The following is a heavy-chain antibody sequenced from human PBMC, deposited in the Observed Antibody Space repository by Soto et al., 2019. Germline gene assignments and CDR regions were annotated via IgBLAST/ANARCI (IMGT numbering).Heavy chain of an antibody. Sequence: ASVKVSCKASGYTFTNYYMHWVRQARGQGLEWMGVIHYSGGSPTYAQKFQDRVTMTRDTSTSTVYMELSSLRSEDTAVYYCARGGRHSDYYYYYGMDVWGQGTTVTVSS. J-gene: IGHJ6*02. CDR2: IHYSGGSP. D-gene: IGHD6-25*01. CDR3: ARGGRHSDYYYYYGMDV. CDR1: GYTFTNYY. V-gene: IGHV1-46*01.